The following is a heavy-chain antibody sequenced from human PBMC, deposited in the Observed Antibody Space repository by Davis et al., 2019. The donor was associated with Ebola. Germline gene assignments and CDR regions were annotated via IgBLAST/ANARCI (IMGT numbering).Heavy chain of an antibody. CDR1: GFIFSDYG. D-gene: IGHD5/OR15-5a*01. Sequence: PGGSLRLSCTASGFIFSDYGMHWVRQSSARGLEWVAFIRYTGTETFYGNSVNGRFTISRDNSKSTLFLQMNSLKTEDTALYYCVKDLRFLYESIFDDWGQGTLVTVSS. V-gene: IGHV3-30*02. CDR3: VKDLRFLYESIFDD. CDR2: IRYTGTET. J-gene: IGHJ4*02.